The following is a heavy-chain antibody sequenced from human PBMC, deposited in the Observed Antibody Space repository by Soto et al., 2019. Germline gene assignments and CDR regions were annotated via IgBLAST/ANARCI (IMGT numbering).Heavy chain of an antibody. J-gene: IGHJ4*02. D-gene: IGHD6-13*01. Sequence: PGGSLRLSCAASGFTFISYAMSWVRQAPGKGLEWVSAISGSGGSTYYADSVKGRFTISRDNSKNTLYLQTNSLRAEDTAVYYCAKDGTGSSWLLGYFDYWGQGPLVTVSS. V-gene: IGHV3-23*01. CDR1: GFTFISYA. CDR3: AKDGTGSSWLLGYFDY. CDR2: ISGSGGST.